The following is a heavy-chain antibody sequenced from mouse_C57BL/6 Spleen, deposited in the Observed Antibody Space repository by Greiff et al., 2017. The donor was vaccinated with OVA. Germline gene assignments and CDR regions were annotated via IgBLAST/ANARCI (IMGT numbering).Heavy chain of an antibody. J-gene: IGHJ1*03. CDR3: ARRGDGYFDV. V-gene: IGHV1-54*01. CDR1: GYAFTNYL. CDR2: INPGSGGT. Sequence: VMLVESGAELVRPGTSVKVSCKASGYAFTNYLIEWVKQRPGQGLEWIGVINPGSGGTNYNEKFKGKATLTADKSSSTAYMQLSSLTSEDSAVYVCARRGDGYFDVWGTGITVTVSS.